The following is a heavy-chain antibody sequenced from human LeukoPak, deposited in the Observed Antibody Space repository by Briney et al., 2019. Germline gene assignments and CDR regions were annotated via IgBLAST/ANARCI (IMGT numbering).Heavy chain of an antibody. D-gene: IGHD2-2*01. Sequence: SETLSLTCTVSGGSISSSSYYWGWIRQPPGKGLEWIGSIYYSGSTYYNPSLKSRVTISVDTSKNQFSLKLSSVTAADTAVYYCARRYCSSTSCDAFDIWGQGTMVTVSS. J-gene: IGHJ3*02. CDR3: ARRYCSSTSCDAFDI. CDR1: GGSISSSSYY. V-gene: IGHV4-39*01. CDR2: IYYSGST.